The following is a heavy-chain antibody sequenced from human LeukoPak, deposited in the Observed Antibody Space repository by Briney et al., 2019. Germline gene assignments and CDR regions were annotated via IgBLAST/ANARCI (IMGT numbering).Heavy chain of an antibody. CDR2: INYSGST. CDR3: VREAATDYYDSSGYYRQTEVFDA. Sequence: SETLSLTCTISGASVSSSNYYWGWLRQPPGKGLEWIGSINYSGSTYYNPSLKSRVPISVYSSKKQFSLKLSSVTAADTAVYYCVREAATDYYDSSGYYRQTEVFDAWGQGTMVTVSS. D-gene: IGHD3-22*01. J-gene: IGHJ3*01. V-gene: IGHV4-39*02. CDR1: GASVSSSNYY.